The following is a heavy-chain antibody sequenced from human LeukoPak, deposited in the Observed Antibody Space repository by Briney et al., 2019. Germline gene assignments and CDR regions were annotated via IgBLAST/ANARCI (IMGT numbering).Heavy chain of an antibody. CDR2: ISYDGSNK. J-gene: IGHJ6*02. CDR1: GFTFSSYG. D-gene: IGHD3-22*01. CDR3: AKDLITMISQYYYYGMDV. Sequence: GGSLRLSCAASGFTFSSYGMHWVRQAPGKGLEWVAVISYDGSNKYYADSVKGRFTISRDNSKNTLYLQMNSLRAEDTAVYYCAKDLITMISQYYYYGMDVWGQGTTVTVSS. V-gene: IGHV3-30*18.